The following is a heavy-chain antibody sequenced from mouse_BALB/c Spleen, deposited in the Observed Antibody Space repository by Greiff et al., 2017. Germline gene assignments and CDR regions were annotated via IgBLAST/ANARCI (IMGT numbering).Heavy chain of an antibody. Sequence: QVQLQQPGAELVMPGASVKMSCKASGYTFTDYWMHWVKQRPGQGLEWIGAIDTSDSYTSYNQKFKGKATLTVDESSSTAYMQLSSLTSEDSAVYYCARGGNEGSGFAYWGQGTLVTVSA. CDR1: GYTFTDYW. CDR2: IDTSDSYT. D-gene: IGHD1-1*02. V-gene: IGHV1-69*01. J-gene: IGHJ3*01. CDR3: ARGGNEGSGFAY.